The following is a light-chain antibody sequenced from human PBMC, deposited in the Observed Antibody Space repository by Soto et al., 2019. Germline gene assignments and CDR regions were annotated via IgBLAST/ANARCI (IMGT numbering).Light chain of an antibody. J-gene: IGKJ2*01. CDR2: AAY. CDR3: QQTYCTPYT. Sequence: DIQMTQFPSSLSSSVGDRATITCRASQSIRSYLNWYQQKAGQAPKLLMYAAYSWLGGITPRFSGNASGTDFTLTISGLQPEDFATYYCQQTYCTPYTFGQGTKLEI. V-gene: IGKV1-39*01. CDR1: QSIRSY.